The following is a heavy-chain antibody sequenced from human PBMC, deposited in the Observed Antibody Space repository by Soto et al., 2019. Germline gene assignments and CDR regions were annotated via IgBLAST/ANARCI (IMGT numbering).Heavy chain of an antibody. J-gene: IGHJ3*02. V-gene: IGHV1-58*01. Sequence: SVKVSCKASGFTFTSSAVQWVRQARGQRLEWIGWIVVGSGNTNYAQKFQERVTITRDMSTSTAYVELSSLRSEDTAVYYCAADISIVGATEAFDIWGQGTMVTVS. D-gene: IGHD1-26*01. CDR1: GFTFTSSA. CDR2: IVVGSGNT. CDR3: AADISIVGATEAFDI.